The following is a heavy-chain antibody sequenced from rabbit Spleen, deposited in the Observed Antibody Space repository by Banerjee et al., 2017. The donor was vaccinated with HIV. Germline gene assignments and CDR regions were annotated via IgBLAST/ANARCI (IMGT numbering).Heavy chain of an antibody. CDR1: GFSFSTAYW. V-gene: IGHV1S45*01. CDR3: ARDTSSSFSSYGMDL. Sequence: QEQLVESGGGLVQPEGSLTLTCTASGFSFSTAYWMCWVRQTPGKGLEWIGCIYTGSGGTYYASWAKGRFTISKTSTTVTLQMTSLTVADTAIYFCARDTSSSFSSYGMDLWGPGTLVTVS. J-gene: IGHJ6*01. D-gene: IGHD1-1*01. CDR2: IYTGSGGT.